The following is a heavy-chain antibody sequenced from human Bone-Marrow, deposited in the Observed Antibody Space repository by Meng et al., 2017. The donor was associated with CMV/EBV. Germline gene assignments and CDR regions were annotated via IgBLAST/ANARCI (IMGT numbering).Heavy chain of an antibody. Sequence: QLQLQRSGPGLVKPSATLSLTCTVSGGSISSSSYYWGWIRQPPGKGLEWIGSIYYSGSTYYNPSLKSRVTISVDTSKNQFSLKLSSVTAADTAVYYCARDGLGGSWHYWGQGTLVTVSS. CDR1: GGSISSSSYY. D-gene: IGHD6-13*01. CDR2: IYYSGST. V-gene: IGHV4-39*07. J-gene: IGHJ4*02. CDR3: ARDGLGGSWHY.